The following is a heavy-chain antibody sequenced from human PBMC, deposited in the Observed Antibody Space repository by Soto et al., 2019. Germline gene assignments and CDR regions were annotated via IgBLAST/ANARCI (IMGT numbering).Heavy chain of an antibody. Sequence: SETLSLTCTVSGGSISSSSYYWGWIRQPPGKGLEWIGSIYYSGSTYYNPSLKSRVTISVDTSKNQFSLKLSSVTAADTAVYYCARPQRIGSGRVYYGMDVWGQGTTVTVSS. V-gene: IGHV4-39*01. J-gene: IGHJ6*02. CDR1: GGSISSSSYY. CDR2: IYYSGST. D-gene: IGHD6-19*01. CDR3: ARPQRIGSGRVYYGMDV.